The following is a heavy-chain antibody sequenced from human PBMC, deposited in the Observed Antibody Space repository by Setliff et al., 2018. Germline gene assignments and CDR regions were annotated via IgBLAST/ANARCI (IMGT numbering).Heavy chain of an antibody. V-gene: IGHV4-38-2*02. CDR2: ILFSGDT. CDR1: GYSISSGLS. Sequence: SETLSLTCAVSGYSISSGLSWVWIRQSPGKGLEWIGRILFSGDTYYNPSLNSRVTISADTSKNQFSLNLSSVTAADTAVYYCARDSRARHYMDVWGKGTTVTVSS. CDR3: ARDSRARHYMDV. D-gene: IGHD3-10*01. J-gene: IGHJ6*03.